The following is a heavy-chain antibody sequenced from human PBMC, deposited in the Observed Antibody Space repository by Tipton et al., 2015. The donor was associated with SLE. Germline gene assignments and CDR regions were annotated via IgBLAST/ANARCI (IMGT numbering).Heavy chain of an antibody. CDR3: AAGHTFGGVIVI. CDR2: ISSSGRT. J-gene: IGHJ4*02. V-gene: IGHV4-61*09. D-gene: IGHD3-16*02. Sequence: LRLSCSVSGASVNSDSYYWSWLRQPAGAGLEWLGHISSSGRTTNNPSLKSRVTMSIDTSKNQFSLKLTSVTAADTALYYCAAGHTFGGVIVIWGQGTLVTVSS. CDR1: GASVNSDSYY.